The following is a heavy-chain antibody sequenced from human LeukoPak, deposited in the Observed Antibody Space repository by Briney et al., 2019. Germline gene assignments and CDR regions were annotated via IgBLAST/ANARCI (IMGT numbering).Heavy chain of an antibody. V-gene: IGHV4-61*02. D-gene: IGHD4-17*01. J-gene: IGHJ5*02. CDR3: ARGRDYGDYNWFDP. Sequence: SQTLSLTCTVSGGSISSGSDYWSWIRQPAGKGLEWIGRIYTSGSTNYNPSPKSRVTISVDTSKNQFSLKLSLVTVADTAVYYCARGRDYGDYNWFDPWGQGTLATVSS. CDR1: GGSISSGSDY. CDR2: IYTSGST.